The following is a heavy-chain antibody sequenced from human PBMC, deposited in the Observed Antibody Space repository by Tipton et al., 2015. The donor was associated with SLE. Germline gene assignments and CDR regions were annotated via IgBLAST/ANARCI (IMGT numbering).Heavy chain of an antibody. D-gene: IGHD2-2*01. CDR3: ARPTYCSSTTCSGPFDI. V-gene: IGHV4-59*12. Sequence: TLSLTCTVSGGSISGYYWSWIRQPPGKGLEWIGYIHDSGHTYYNPSLKSRVTISKDTSKNQFSLKLSSVTAADTAVYYCARPTYCSSTTCSGPFDIWGQGTLVTVSS. CDR2: IHDSGHT. J-gene: IGHJ3*02. CDR1: GGSISGYY.